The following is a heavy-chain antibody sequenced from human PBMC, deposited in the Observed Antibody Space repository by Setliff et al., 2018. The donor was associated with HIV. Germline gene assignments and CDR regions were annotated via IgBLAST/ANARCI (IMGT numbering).Heavy chain of an antibody. CDR2: INQDGSEE. Sequence: GGSLRLSCAASGFTFSNFYMSWVRQAPGKGLEWVANINQDGSEENYVDSVKGRLTISRDNANNSLHLQMNSLRAEDTAVYYCAREASLSYWGQGTLVTVSS. CDR1: GFTFSNFY. V-gene: IGHV3-7*01. D-gene: IGHD6-6*01. J-gene: IGHJ4*02. CDR3: AREASLSY.